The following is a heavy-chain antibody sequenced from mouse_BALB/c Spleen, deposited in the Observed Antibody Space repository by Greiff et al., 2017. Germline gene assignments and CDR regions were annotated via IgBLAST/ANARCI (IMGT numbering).Heavy chain of an antibody. CDR3: ARIYRCDGGDYFDY. CDR2: ISTYYGDA. V-gene: IGHV1S137*01. Sequence: QVQLKESGAELVRPGVSVKISCKGSGYTFTDYAMHWVKQSHAKSLEWIGVISTYYGDASYNQKFKGKATMTVDKSSSTAYMELARLTSEDSAIYYCARIYRCDGGDYFDYWGQGTTLTVSA. CDR1: GYTFTDYA. J-gene: IGHJ2*01. D-gene: IGHD2-14*01.